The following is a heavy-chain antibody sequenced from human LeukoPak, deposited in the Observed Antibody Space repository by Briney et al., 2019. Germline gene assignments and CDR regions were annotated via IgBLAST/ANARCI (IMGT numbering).Heavy chain of an antibody. CDR2: IYHSGST. J-gene: IGHJ4*02. CDR1: GGSISSSNG. V-gene: IGHV4-4*02. D-gene: IGHD6-19*01. CDR3: ARVGGIAVAGTDFDY. Sequence: PSETLSLTCAVSGGSISSSNGWSWVRQPPGKGLEWIGYIYHSGSTYYNPSLKSRVTISVDRSKNQFSLKLSSVTAADTAVYYCARVGGIAVAGTDFDYWGQGTLVTVSS.